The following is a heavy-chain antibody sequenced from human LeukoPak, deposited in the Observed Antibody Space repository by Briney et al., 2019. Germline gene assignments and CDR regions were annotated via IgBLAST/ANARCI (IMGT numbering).Heavy chain of an antibody. Sequence: GGSLRLSCAASGFTFSSYAMSWVRQAPGKGLEWVSAISGSGGSTYYADSVKGRFTISRDNSKNTLYLQMNSLRAEDTAVYYCARKMTTVTYSYYYYMDVWGKGTTVTVSS. D-gene: IGHD4-17*01. CDR2: ISGSGGST. V-gene: IGHV3-23*01. CDR1: GFTFSSYA. CDR3: ARKMTTVTYSYYYYMDV. J-gene: IGHJ6*03.